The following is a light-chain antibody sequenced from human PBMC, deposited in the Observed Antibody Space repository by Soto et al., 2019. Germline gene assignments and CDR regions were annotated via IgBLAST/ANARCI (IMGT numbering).Light chain of an antibody. CDR2: GAS. Sequence: EIVFLHSPITRSLARVERGTLSRRVSQSVSGNFLAWYQEQPGQPPILLIYGASNSATGIPDRFSGSGSGTYFPLTISRLEPEDFAVYYCQQYGRSPVTFGQGTKVDIK. J-gene: IGKJ1*01. CDR1: QSVSGNF. V-gene: IGKV3-20*01. CDR3: QQYGRSPVT.